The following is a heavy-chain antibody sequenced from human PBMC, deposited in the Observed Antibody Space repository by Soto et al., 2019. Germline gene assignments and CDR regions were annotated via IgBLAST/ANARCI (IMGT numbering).Heavy chain of an antibody. Sequence: SETLSLTCAVYGGSFSGYYWSWIRQPPGKGLEWIGEINHSGSTNYNPSLKSRVTISVDTSKNQFSLKLSSVTAADTAVYYCARGQSISGIAADFDYWGQGTLVTVSS. CDR3: ARGQSISGIAADFDY. CDR1: GGSFSGYY. D-gene: IGHD6-13*01. V-gene: IGHV4-34*01. J-gene: IGHJ4*02. CDR2: INHSGST.